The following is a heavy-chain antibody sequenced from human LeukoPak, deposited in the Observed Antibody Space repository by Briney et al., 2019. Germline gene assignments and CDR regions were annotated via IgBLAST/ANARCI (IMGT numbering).Heavy chain of an antibody. V-gene: IGHV1-69*13. CDR1: GGTFSTYA. CDR2: IIPIFGTT. Sequence: SVKVSCKASGGTFSTYAISWVRQAPGQGLEWMGGIIPIFGTTNYAQKFQGRVTIAADESTSTAYMELSSLRSEDTAVYYCARGNSSSWEFDFWGQGTLVTVSS. J-gene: IGHJ4*02. CDR3: ARGNSSSWEFDF. D-gene: IGHD6-13*01.